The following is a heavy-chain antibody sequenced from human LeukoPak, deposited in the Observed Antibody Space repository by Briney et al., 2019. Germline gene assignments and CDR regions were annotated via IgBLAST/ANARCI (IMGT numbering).Heavy chain of an antibody. CDR2: ISYDGSNT. Sequence: GGSLRLSCAASGFTFSSYGVHWVRQAPGKGLEWVAVISYDGSNTYYADSVKGRFTISRDNSKNMLYLQMNSLRAEDTAVYYCAKPYYYGSRSYMDYWGQGTLVTVSS. CDR3: AKPYYYGSRSYMDY. V-gene: IGHV3-30*18. J-gene: IGHJ4*02. CDR1: GFTFSSYG. D-gene: IGHD3-10*01.